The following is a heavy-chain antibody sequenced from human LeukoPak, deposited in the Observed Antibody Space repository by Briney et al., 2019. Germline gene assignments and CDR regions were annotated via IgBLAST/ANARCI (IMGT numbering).Heavy chain of an antibody. CDR2: INTNTGNP. V-gene: IGHV7-4-1*02. CDR1: GYTFTIYA. D-gene: IGHD4-23*01. J-gene: IGHJ4*02. Sequence: ASVKVSCTASGYTFTIYAMNWVRQAPGQGLEWMGWINTNTGNPTYAQGFTGRFVFSLDTSVSTAYLQISSLKAEDTAVYYCAREGGYGGNYYYFDYWGQGTLVTVSS. CDR3: AREGGYGGNYYYFDY.